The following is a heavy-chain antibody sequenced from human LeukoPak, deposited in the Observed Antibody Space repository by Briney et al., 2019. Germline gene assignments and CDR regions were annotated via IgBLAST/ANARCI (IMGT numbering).Heavy chain of an antibody. J-gene: IGHJ4*02. CDR1: GGSFSGYY. V-gene: IGHV4-34*01. D-gene: IGHD6-19*01. CDR3: ARPNAFIAVVD. CDR2: INHSGST. Sequence: SETLSLTCAVYGGSFSGYYWSLIRLPPGKGLEWIGEINHSGSTNYNPSLKSRVTISVDTSKNQFSLKLSSVTAADTAVYYCARPNAFIAVVDWGQGTLVTVSS.